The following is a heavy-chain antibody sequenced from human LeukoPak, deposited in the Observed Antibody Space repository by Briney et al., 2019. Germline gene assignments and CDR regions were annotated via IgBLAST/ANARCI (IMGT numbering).Heavy chain of an antibody. CDR2: IDCSDSYT. Sequence: GESLKISCKGSGYSFTSYWISWVRQLPGKGLGWRGRIDCSDSYTNYSPSFQGHVTISADKSISTAYLQWSSLKASDTAMYYCARATADYETDFDYWGQGTLVTVSS. J-gene: IGHJ4*02. CDR3: ARATADYETDFDY. D-gene: IGHD4-17*01. CDR1: GYSFTSYW. V-gene: IGHV5-10-1*01.